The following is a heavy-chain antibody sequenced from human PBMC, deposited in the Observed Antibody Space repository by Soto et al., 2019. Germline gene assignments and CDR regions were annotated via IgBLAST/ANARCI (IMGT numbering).Heavy chain of an antibody. V-gene: IGHV2-70*11. D-gene: IGHD2-15*01. CDR1: GFSLSTSGMC. CDR2: IDWDDDK. CDR3: AHLVVAGLTYYFDY. Sequence: RGSGPTLVNPTQTLTLTCTFSGFSLSTSGMCVSWIRQPPGKALEWLARIDWDDDKYYSTSLKTRLTISKDTSKNQVVLAMTNMDPVDTATYYCAHLVVAGLTYYFDYWGQGTLVTVSS. J-gene: IGHJ4*02.